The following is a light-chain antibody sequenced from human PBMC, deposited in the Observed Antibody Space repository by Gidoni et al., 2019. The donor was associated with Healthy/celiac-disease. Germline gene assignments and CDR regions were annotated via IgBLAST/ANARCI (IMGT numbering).Light chain of an antibody. CDR2: DAS. CDR1: QSVSSY. Sequence: EFVLTQSPATLSLSPGERATLSCRASQSVSSYLAWYQQKPGQTPRLLIYDASNRAPGIPARFIGSGSGTDFTLTISSLEPEDFAVYYCQQRSNWPPRFTFGPGTKVDIK. V-gene: IGKV3-11*01. CDR3: QQRSNWPPRFT. J-gene: IGKJ3*01.